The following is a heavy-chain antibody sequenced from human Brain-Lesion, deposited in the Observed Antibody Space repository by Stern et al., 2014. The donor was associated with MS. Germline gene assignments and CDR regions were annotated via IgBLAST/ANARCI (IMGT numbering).Heavy chain of an antibody. Sequence: QVQLVQSGAEVKKPGASVKVSCKASGYTFIRYAMQWVRQAPGQRLEWMWRINGVDDKTKYSHKFQGRVTITRDTSANTVYMELSSLRSEDTAVYYCARDDHRDSSGHYAPFDYWGQGTRVTVSS. CDR2: INGVDDKT. V-gene: IGHV1-3*01. CDR1: GYTFIRYA. J-gene: IGHJ4*02. CDR3: ARDDHRDSSGHYAPFDY. D-gene: IGHD3-22*01.